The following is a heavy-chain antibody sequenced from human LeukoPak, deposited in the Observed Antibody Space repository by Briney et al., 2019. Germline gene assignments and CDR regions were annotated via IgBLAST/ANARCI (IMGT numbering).Heavy chain of an antibody. CDR3: AREPVAGDKGECIDY. V-gene: IGHV1-46*01. Sequence: GASVKVSCKASGYTFTSYYMHWVRQAPGQGLEWMGIINPSGGSTSYAQKFQGRVTMTRDTSTSTVYMELSSLRSEDTAVYYCAREPVAGDKGECIDYWGQGTLVTVSS. D-gene: IGHD6-19*01. J-gene: IGHJ4*02. CDR1: GYTFTSYY. CDR2: INPSGGST.